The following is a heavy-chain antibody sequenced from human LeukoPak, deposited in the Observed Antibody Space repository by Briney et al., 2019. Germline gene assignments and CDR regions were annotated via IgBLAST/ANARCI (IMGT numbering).Heavy chain of an antibody. CDR2: TNIDGAST. J-gene: IGHJ4*02. D-gene: IGHD6-13*01. CDR1: GIAFNNYW. Sequence: PGGSLRLSCAASGIAFNNYWMFWVRQAPGKGPVWISQTNIDGASTTYGDPAKGRFTASRDNAKSILYLQLNSLGVEDTAVYYCARGTSITAGIDYWGQGTLVTVSS. V-gene: IGHV3-74*01. CDR3: ARGTSITAGIDY.